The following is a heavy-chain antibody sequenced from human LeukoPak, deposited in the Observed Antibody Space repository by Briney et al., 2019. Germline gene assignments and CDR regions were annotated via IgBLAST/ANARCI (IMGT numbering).Heavy chain of an antibody. J-gene: IGHJ3*02. Sequence: GGTLRLSCAASGFTFSSYGMSWVRQAPGKGLEWVSAISGSGGSTYYADSVKGRFTISRDNSKNTLYLQMNSLRAEDTAVYYCAKDLKYYDILTGYYLDAFGIWGQGTMVTVSS. V-gene: IGHV3-23*01. CDR2: ISGSGGST. CDR3: AKDLKYYDILTGYYLDAFGI. CDR1: GFTFSSYG. D-gene: IGHD3-9*01.